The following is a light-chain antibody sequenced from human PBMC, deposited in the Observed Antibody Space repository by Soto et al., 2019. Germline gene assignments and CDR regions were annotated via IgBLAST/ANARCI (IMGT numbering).Light chain of an antibody. V-gene: IGKV3-20*01. Sequence: EIELTQSPGTLSLSPGERATLSCRASQSVRSTYLAWYQQKPGQAPRLLIFGASSRASGIPDRFTGSGSGTDFTLTSSRLEPEDFAVYYCQQFDSSPRITFGQGTRLEIK. J-gene: IGKJ5*01. CDR2: GAS. CDR1: QSVRSTY. CDR3: QQFDSSPRIT.